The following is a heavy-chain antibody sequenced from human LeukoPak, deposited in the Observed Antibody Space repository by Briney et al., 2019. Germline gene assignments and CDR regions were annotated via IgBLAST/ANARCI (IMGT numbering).Heavy chain of an antibody. D-gene: IGHD1-1*01. CDR3: AKDLSPGTYDY. Sequence: GGTLRLSCAASGFTFSSYGMSWVRQAPGKGLEWVSAISGSGGSTYYADSVKGRFTISRDNSKNTLYLQMNSLRAEDTAVYYCAKDLSPGTYDYWGQGTLVTVSS. V-gene: IGHV3-23*01. CDR1: GFTFSSYG. J-gene: IGHJ4*02. CDR2: ISGSGGST.